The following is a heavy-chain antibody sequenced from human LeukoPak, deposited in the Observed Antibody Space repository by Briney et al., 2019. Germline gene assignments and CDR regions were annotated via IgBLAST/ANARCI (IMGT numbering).Heavy chain of an antibody. CDR3: AKDPLAWYYFDY. CDR2: ISGSGGST. J-gene: IGHJ4*02. CDR1: GFTFSSYA. Sequence: GGSLRLSCAASGFTFSSYAMSWVRQAPGKGLKWVSAISGSGGSTYYADSVKGRFTISRDNSKNTLYLQMNSLRAEDTAVYYCAKDPLAWYYFDYWGQGTLVTVSS. D-gene: IGHD5-12*01. V-gene: IGHV3-23*01.